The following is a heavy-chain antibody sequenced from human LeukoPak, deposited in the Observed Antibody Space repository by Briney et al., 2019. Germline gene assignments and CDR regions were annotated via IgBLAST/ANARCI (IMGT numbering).Heavy chain of an antibody. CDR2: IYSGGST. J-gene: IGHJ6*03. V-gene: IGHV3-53*01. D-gene: IGHD6-13*01. CDR3: ARGYSSSPTSYYYYMDV. CDR1: GFTVSSNY. Sequence: AGSLRLSCAASGFTVSSNYMSWVRQAPGKGLEWVSVIYSGGSTYYADSVKGRFTISRDNSKNTLYLQMNSLRAEDTAVYYCARGYSSSPTSYYYYMDVWGKGTTVTISS.